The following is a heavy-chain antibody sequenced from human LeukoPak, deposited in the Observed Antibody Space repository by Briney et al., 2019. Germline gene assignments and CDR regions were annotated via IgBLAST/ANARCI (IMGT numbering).Heavy chain of an antibody. J-gene: IGHJ4*02. CDR3: ARVVGATAATEFDY. D-gene: IGHD1-26*01. CDR1: GYTFTGYY. V-gene: IGHV1-2*02. Sequence: GASVKVSCKASGYTFTGYYMHWVRQAPGQGLEWMGWINPNSGGTNYAQKFQGRVTMTRDTSISTAYMELSRLRSDDTAVYYCARVVGATAATEFDYWGQGTLVTVSS. CDR2: INPNSGGT.